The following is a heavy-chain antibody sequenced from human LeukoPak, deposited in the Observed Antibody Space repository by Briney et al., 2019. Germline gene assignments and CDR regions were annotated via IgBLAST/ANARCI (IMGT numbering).Heavy chain of an antibody. D-gene: IGHD1-1*01. CDR2: INYSGST. CDR3: ARLGTAEFDS. V-gene: IGHV4-39*01. CDR1: GGSISSGGYY. Sequence: SETLSLTCTVSGGSISSGGYYWGWIRQPPGKGLGWIGSINYSGSTYYNPSLKSRVTISVDTSKNQFSLKVSSVTAADTAVYYCARLGTAEFDSWGQGILVTVSS. J-gene: IGHJ4*02.